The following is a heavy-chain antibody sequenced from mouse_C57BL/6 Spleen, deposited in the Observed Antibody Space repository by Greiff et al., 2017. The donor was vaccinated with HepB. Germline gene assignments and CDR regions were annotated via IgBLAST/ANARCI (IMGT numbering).Heavy chain of an antibody. D-gene: IGHD1-3*01. J-gene: IGHJ4*01. Sequence: VKLMESGAELARPGASVKMSCKASGYTFTSYTMHWVKQRPGQGLEWIGYINPSSGYTKYNQKFKDKATLTADKSSSTAYMQLSSLTSEDSAVYYCAREGLDNLYAMDYWGQGTSVTVSS. CDR3: AREGLDNLYAMDY. V-gene: IGHV1-4*01. CDR1: GYTFTSYT. CDR2: INPSSGYT.